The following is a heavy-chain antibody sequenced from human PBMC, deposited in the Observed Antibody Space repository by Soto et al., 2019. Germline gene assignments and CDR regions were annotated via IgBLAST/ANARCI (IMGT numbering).Heavy chain of an antibody. J-gene: IGHJ4*02. CDR2: XXXSGGST. CDR3: AREGYFGGNYDSSGYPFGY. V-gene: IGHV1-46*01. D-gene: IGHD3-22*01. CDR1: GYTXTSYX. Sequence: ASVKVSCKASGYTXTSYXXXXXXXAPGQGLEWMGXXXXSGGSTRHAQMFQGRVTMTRDTSTSTVYMELSSLRAEDTAVYYCAREGYFGGNYDSSGYPFGYWGQGTLVTVSS.